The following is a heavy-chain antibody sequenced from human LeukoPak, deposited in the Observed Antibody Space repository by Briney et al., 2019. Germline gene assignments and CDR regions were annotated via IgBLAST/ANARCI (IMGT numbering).Heavy chain of an antibody. CDR2: INPSGGST. V-gene: IGHV1-46*01. Sequence: ASVKVSCKASGYTFTSYYMHWVRQAPGQGLEWMGIINPSGGSTSYAQKFQGRVTMTRDTSTSTVYMELSSLRSEDTAVYYCAREDRQQLVPYYYYGMDVWGQGTTVTVSS. CDR1: GYTFTSYY. CDR3: AREDRQQLVPYYYYGMDV. J-gene: IGHJ6*02. D-gene: IGHD6-13*01.